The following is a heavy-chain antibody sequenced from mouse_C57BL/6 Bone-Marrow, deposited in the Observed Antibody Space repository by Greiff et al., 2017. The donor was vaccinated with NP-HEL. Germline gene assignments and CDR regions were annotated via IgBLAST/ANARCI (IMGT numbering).Heavy chain of an antibody. J-gene: IGHJ4*01. Sequence: VQLQQSGPELVRPGVSVKISCKGSGYTFTDYAMHWVRQSHAKSLEWIGVISTYYGDASYNQKFKDKATMTVDKSSSTAYMELARLTSADSAVYYCAREGIYYGNYRYAMDYWGQGTSVTVSS. CDR3: AREGIYYGNYRYAMDY. V-gene: IGHV1-67*01. CDR1: GYTFTDYA. CDR2: ISTYYGDA. D-gene: IGHD2-1*01.